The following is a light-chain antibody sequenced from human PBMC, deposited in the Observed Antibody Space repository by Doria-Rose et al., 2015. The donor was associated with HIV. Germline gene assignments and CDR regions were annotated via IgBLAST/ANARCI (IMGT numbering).Light chain of an antibody. CDR2: KAS. CDR3: QQYGTHSGT. CDR1: QSISSW. V-gene: IGKV1-5*03. Sequence: DIQVTQSPSNLSASVGDRVTIPCRASQSISSWLAWHQQKPGEAPKVLIYKASTLQIGVPSRFSGSGSGTEFTLTISNLQPDDFATYYCQQYGTHSGTFGQGTKLEIK. J-gene: IGKJ2*01.